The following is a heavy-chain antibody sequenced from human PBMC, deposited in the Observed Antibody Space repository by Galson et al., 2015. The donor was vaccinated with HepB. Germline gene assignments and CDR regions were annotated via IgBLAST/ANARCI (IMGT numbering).Heavy chain of an antibody. CDR3: ARAKEGRGYFDY. CDR1: GDSISSDSW. Sequence: TLSLTCAVSGDSISSDSWWSWVRQPPGEGLEWIGEIYHSGGTNYRPSLKSRVTISVDKSKNLFSLKLTFVTAADTAVYYCARAKEGRGYFDYWGQGTLVTVSS. D-gene: IGHD3-10*01. J-gene: IGHJ4*02. V-gene: IGHV4-4*02. CDR2: IYHSGGT.